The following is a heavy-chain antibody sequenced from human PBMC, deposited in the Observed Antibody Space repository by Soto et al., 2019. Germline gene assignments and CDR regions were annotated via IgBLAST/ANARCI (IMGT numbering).Heavy chain of an antibody. D-gene: IGHD6-13*01. CDR1: GFTFSSYG. Sequence: PGGSLRLSCAASGFTFSSYGMHWVRQAPGKGLEWVAVISYDGSNKYYADSVKGRFTTSRDNSKNTLYLQMNSLRAEDTAVYYCAKYSSQGPPDYWGQGTLVTVSS. J-gene: IGHJ4*02. CDR3: AKYSSQGPPDY. CDR2: ISYDGSNK. V-gene: IGHV3-30*18.